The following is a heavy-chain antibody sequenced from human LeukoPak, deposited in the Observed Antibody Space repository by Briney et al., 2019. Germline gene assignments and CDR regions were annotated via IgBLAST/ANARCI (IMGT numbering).Heavy chain of an antibody. CDR2: INPNSGNT. CDR1: GYTFTGYY. J-gene: IGHJ6*03. Sequence: ASVKVSCKASGYTFTGYYIHWVRQAPGQGLEWMGWINPNSGNTGYAQKFQGRVTITRNTSISTAYMELSSLRSEDTAVYYCARSAEGYSSSWYSYYYYYMDVWGKGTTVTVSS. CDR3: ARSAEGYSSSWYSYYYYYMDV. V-gene: IGHV1-8*03. D-gene: IGHD6-13*01.